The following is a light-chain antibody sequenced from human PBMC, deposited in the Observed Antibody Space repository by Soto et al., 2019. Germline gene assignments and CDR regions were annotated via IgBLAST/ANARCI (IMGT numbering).Light chain of an antibody. CDR3: SSYAGSSNV. CDR1: YSNIGTHT. Sequence: QSVLTQPPSASGTPGQRVTISCSGSYSNIGTHTVNWYQQLPGTAPKVLIYNDNQRPSGVPDRFSGSKSGTSASLAISGPQSEDEADYYCSSYAGSSNVFGTGTKLTVL. V-gene: IGLV1-44*01. CDR2: NDN. J-gene: IGLJ1*01.